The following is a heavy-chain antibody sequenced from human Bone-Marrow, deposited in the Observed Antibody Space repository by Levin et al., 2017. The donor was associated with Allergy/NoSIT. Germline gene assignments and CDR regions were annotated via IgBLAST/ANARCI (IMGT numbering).Heavy chain of an antibody. J-gene: IGHJ4*02. CDR1: GGSISTGGFH. CDR2: IYYSGNT. CDR3: AREDGYVFDY. D-gene: IGHD5-24*01. V-gene: IGHV4-31*03. Sequence: SETLSLTCSLSGGSISTGGFHWSWVRQRPGTGLEWIGYIYYSGNTYYNPSLQSRLSISIDTSKNQFSLRLTSVTAADTAVYDCAREDGYVFDYWGQGTLVTVSS.